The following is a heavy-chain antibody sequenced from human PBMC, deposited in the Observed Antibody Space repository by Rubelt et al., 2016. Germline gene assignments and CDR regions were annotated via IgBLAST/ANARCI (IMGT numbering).Heavy chain of an antibody. CDR2: INAGNGNT. V-gene: IGHV1-3*01. CDR3: ARDIYSGSYYGY. CDR1: GYTFTSYY. J-gene: IGHJ4*02. D-gene: IGHD1-26*01. Sequence: QVQLVQSGAEVKKPGASVKVSCKASGYTFTSYYMHWVRQAPGQGLEWMGWINAGNGNTKYSQKFQGRVTITRETSASTAYMELSSLRSEDTAVYYCARDIYSGSYYGYWGQGTLVTVSS.